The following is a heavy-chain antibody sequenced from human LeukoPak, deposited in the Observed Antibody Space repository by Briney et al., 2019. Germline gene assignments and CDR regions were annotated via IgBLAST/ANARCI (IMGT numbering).Heavy chain of an antibody. CDR1: GYSISSGYY. Sequence: SETLSLTCTVSGYSISSGYYWGWIRQPPGKGLEWIGEINHSGSTNYNPSLKSRVTISVDTSKNQFSLKLSSVTAADTAVYYCARMILTGPGRWFDPWGQGTLVTVSS. CDR3: ARMILTGPGRWFDP. D-gene: IGHD3-9*01. V-gene: IGHV4-38-2*02. J-gene: IGHJ5*02. CDR2: INHSGST.